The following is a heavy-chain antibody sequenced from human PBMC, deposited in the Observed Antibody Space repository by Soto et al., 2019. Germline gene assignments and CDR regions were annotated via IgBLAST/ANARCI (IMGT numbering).Heavy chain of an antibody. CDR2: IIPILGIA. D-gene: IGHD2-15*01. J-gene: IGHJ4*02. CDR1: GGTFSSYT. Sequence: QVQLVQSGAEVKKPGSSVKVSCKASGGTFSSYTISWVRQAPGQRLEWMGRIIPILGIANYAQKFQGRVTITADKSTSTAYMELSSLRSEDTAVYYCARDLGCSGGSCYEGFDYWGQGTLVTVSS. CDR3: ARDLGCSGGSCYEGFDY. V-gene: IGHV1-69*08.